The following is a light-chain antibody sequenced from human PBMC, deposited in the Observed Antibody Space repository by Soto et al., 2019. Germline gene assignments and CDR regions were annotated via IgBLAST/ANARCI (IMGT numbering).Light chain of an antibody. CDR3: QQNNNWPFS. J-gene: IGKJ3*01. CDR1: QSISSN. V-gene: IGKV3-15*01. CDR2: GAS. Sequence: EIVLTHSPATVSVSPGERATLSCRASQSISSNLAWYQQKPGQAPMLLIYGASTRATDIPSRFSGGGSGTEFTLTLSSLQYADFAVYYCQQNNNWPFSVGPGTKMDIK.